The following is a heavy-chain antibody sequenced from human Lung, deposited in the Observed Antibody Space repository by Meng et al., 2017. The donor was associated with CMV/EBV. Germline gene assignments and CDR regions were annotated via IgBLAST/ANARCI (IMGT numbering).Heavy chain of an antibody. CDR3: ARDPKRFSYGHNFDY. D-gene: IGHD5-18*01. CDR1: DSMSSGDDD. CDR2: IHNSGST. Sequence: DSMSSGDDDWTWIRRPPGEGLEWIGFIHNSGSTYYDPSLKTRVTISLDTSKNQFSLNLSSVTAADTAVYYCARDPKRFSYGHNFDYWGKGTLVTVSS. V-gene: IGHV4-30-4*01. J-gene: IGHJ4*02.